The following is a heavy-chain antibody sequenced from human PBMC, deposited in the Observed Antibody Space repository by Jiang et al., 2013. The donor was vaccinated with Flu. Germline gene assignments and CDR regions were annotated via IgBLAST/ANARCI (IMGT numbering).Heavy chain of an antibody. CDR2: IYSGGST. V-gene: IGHV3-66*02. CDR1: GFTVSSSY. Sequence: QLLESGGGLVQPGGSLRLXCAASGFTVSSSYMSWVRQAPGKGLEWVSVIYSGGSTYYADSVKGRFTISRDNSKNTLYLQMNSLRAEDTAVYYCARSRGYSGYERLKNSGWRDYWGQGTLVTVSS. CDR3: ARSRGYSGYERLKNSGWRDY. D-gene: IGHD5-12*01. J-gene: IGHJ4*02.